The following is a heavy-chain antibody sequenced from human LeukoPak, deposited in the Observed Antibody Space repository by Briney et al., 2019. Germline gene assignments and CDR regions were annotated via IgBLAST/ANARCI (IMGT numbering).Heavy chain of an antibody. D-gene: IGHD3-10*01. Sequence: GRSLRLSCAVSGLTLSNYGMHWVRQAPGKGLEWVAVISYDGSNKYYADSVKGRFTISRDNSKNTLYLQMNSVRAEDTAVYYCAKGDSGLLWFGEPGDWGQGTLVTVSS. CDR3: AKGDSGLLWFGEPGD. J-gene: IGHJ4*02. CDR1: GLTLSNYG. CDR2: ISYDGSNK. V-gene: IGHV3-30-3*01.